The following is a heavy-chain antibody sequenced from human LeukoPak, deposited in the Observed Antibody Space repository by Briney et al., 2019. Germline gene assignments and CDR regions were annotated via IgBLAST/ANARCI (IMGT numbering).Heavy chain of an antibody. D-gene: IGHD5-18*01. J-gene: IGHJ4*02. CDR1: GFTFSSYS. CDR2: ISSSSSYI. CDR3: AKDSLLDTAMLIDY. Sequence: GGSLRLSCAASGFTFSSYSMNWVRQAPGKGLEGVSSISSSSSYIYYADSVKGRFTISRDNAENSLYLQMNSLRPEDTALYYCAKDSLLDTAMLIDYWGQGTLVTVSS. V-gene: IGHV3-21*04.